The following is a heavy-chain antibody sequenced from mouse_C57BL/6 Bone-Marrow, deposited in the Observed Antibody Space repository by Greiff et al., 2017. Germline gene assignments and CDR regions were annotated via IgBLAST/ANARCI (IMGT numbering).Heavy chain of an antibody. Sequence: QVQLQQPGAELVMPGASAKLSCKASGYTFTSYWMHWVKQRPGQGLEWIGEIDPSDSYTNYNQKFKGKSTLTVDKSSSTAYMQLSSLTSEDSAVYYCARDYGSSYRFAYWGQGTLVTVSA. V-gene: IGHV1-69*01. J-gene: IGHJ3*01. D-gene: IGHD1-1*01. CDR2: IDPSDSYT. CDR1: GYTFTSYW. CDR3: ARDYGSSYRFAY.